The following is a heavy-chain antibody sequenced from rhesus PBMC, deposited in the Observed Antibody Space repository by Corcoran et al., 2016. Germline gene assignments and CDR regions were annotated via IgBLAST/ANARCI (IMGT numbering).Heavy chain of an antibody. D-gene: IGHD3-3*01. CDR2: ITYSGST. V-gene: IGHV4-122*02. Sequence: QVQLQESGPGLVKPSETLSLTCAVSGYSISSGYYWSWIRQPPGKGLEWIGYITYSGSTTNNPTLNVRVTISRDTSKNQFSLKLSSVTAADTAVYYCARDFYNIWTGGPMDYWGQGVLVTVSS. CDR1: GYSISSGYY. CDR3: ARDFYNIWTGGPMDY. J-gene: IGHJ4*01.